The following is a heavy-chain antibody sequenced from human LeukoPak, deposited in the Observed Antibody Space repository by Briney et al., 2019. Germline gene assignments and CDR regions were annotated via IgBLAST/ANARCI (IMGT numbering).Heavy chain of an antibody. CDR1: GFTFSSYA. Sequence: GGSLRLSCAASGFTFSSYAMSWARQAPGKGLEWVSAISGSGGSTYYADSVKGRFTISRDNSKNTLYLQMNSLRAEDTAVYYCAKGKTIFGVVFDYWGQGTLVTVSS. CDR3: AKGKTIFGVVFDY. V-gene: IGHV3-23*01. CDR2: ISGSGGST. D-gene: IGHD3-3*01. J-gene: IGHJ4*02.